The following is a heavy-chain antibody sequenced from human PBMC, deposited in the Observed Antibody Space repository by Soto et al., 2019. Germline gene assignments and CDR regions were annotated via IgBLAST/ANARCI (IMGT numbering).Heavy chain of an antibody. CDR2: ISGSGGST. CDR3: AKDLLEWLPQYYYYGMDV. Sequence: VGPLRLSCAASGFTFSSYAMSWVRQAPGKGLEWVSAISGSGGSTYYADSVKGRFTISRDNSKNTLYLQMNSLRAEDTAVYYCAKDLLEWLPQYYYYGMDVWGQGTTVTVSS. D-gene: IGHD3-3*01. V-gene: IGHV3-23*01. J-gene: IGHJ6*02. CDR1: GFTFSSYA.